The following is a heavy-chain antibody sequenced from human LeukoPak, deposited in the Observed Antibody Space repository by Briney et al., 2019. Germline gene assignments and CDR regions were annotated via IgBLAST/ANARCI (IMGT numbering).Heavy chain of an antibody. CDR2: ITWNSGSI. J-gene: IGHJ4*02. Sequence: PGGSLRLSCAASGFTFDYYVMHWLRQAPGKGLEWVSGITWNSGSIGYADSVKGRFTISRDNAKNSLYLQMNSLRAEDMALYYCAKDMGAFWFWEPAFGYWGQGTLVTVSS. V-gene: IGHV3-9*03. CDR3: AKDMGAFWFWEPAFGY. CDR1: GFTFDYYV. D-gene: IGHD3-10*01.